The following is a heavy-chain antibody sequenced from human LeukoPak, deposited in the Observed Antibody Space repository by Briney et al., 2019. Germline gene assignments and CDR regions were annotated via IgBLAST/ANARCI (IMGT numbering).Heavy chain of an antibody. CDR3: ARGREPYYYYGMDV. CDR1: GFTVSSNY. D-gene: IGHD1-14*01. Sequence: GGSLRLSCAASGFTVSSNYMSWVRQAPGKGLEWVSVIYSGDSTYYADSVKGRFTISRHNSKNTLYLQMNSLRAEDTAVYYCARGREPYYYYGMDVWGQGTTVTVSS. J-gene: IGHJ6*02. V-gene: IGHV3-53*04. CDR2: IYSGDST.